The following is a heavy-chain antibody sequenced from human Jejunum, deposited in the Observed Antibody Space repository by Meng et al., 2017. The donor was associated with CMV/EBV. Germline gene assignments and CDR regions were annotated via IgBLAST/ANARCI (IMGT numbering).Heavy chain of an antibody. CDR1: GFTFNSYG. CDR2: ISSRSDYI. J-gene: IGHJ4*02. CDR3: TRDYPFTVISTPFDY. V-gene: IGHV3-21*06. Sequence: SGFTFNSYGMNWVRQAPGKGLEWVSSISSRSDYIYYADSVKGRFTISRDNAKNSLFLQMNSLRAEDTAVYYCTRDYPFTVISTPFDYWGQGTLVTVSS. D-gene: IGHD4-11*01.